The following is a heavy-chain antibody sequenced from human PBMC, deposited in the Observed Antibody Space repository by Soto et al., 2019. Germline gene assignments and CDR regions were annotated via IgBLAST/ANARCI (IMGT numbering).Heavy chain of an antibody. CDR2: ISAYNGNT. CDR1: GYTFTNYG. V-gene: IGHV1-18*01. CDR3: ATGIQDIVLVPAATSPNRGAFDI. Sequence: ASVKVSCKASGYTFTNYGISWVRQAPGQGLEWMGWISAYNGNTNYAQKLQGRVTMTTDTSTSTAYMELRSLRSDDTAVYYCATGIQDIVLVPAATSPNRGAFDIWGQGTMVTVS. D-gene: IGHD2-2*01. J-gene: IGHJ3*02.